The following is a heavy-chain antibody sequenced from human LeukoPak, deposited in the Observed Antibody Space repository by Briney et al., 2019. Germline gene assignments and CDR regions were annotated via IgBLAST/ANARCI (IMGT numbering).Heavy chain of an antibody. V-gene: IGHV4-59*01. Sequence: SETLSLTCTVSGGSISSYYWTWIRQPPGKGLEWIGYIYYSGSSNYNPSLKSRVTISVDTSKNQFSLKLSSVTAADTAVYFCAREVVAVAGSYFDSWGQGTLVTVSS. CDR3: AREVVAVAGSYFDS. D-gene: IGHD6-19*01. CDR1: GGSISSYY. CDR2: IYYSGSS. J-gene: IGHJ4*02.